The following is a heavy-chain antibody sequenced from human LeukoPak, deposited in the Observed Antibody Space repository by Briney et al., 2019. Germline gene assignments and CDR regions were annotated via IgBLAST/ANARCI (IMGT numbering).Heavy chain of an antibody. CDR3: ARALCITMID. Sequence: SVKVSCKASGGTFSSYAISWVRQAPGQGLEWMGGIIPIFGTANYAQKFQGRVTITADTSTSTAYMELRSLRSDDTAVYYCARALCITMIDWGQGTLVTVSS. V-gene: IGHV1-69*06. J-gene: IGHJ4*02. CDR2: IIPIFGTA. CDR1: GGTFSSYA. D-gene: IGHD3-22*01.